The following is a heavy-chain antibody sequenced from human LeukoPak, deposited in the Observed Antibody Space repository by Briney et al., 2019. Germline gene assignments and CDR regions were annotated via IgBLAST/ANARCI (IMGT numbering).Heavy chain of an antibody. CDR3: ARVEGSGSSPVDY. CDR2: IYYSGST. D-gene: IGHD3-10*01. Sequence: PSETLSLTCTVSGGSLSSSSYYWGWIRQPPGKGLEGFGSIYYSGSTYYNPSLKSRVTISVDTSKNQFSLKLSSVTAADTAVYYCARVEGSGSSPVDYWGQGTLVTVSS. J-gene: IGHJ4*02. CDR1: GGSLSSSSYY. V-gene: IGHV4-39*07.